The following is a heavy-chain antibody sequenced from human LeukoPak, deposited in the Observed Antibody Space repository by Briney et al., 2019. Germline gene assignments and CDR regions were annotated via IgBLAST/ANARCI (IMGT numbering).Heavy chain of an antibody. V-gene: IGHV4-59*01. CDR1: GVSISSYY. Sequence: SETLSLTCTVSGVSISSYYWSWIRQPPGKGLEWIGYIYYSGSTNYNPSLKSRVTISVDTSKNQFSLKLTSVTAADTAVYYCARGRLSDSSGYYYSREPKAPFDIWGQGTMVTVSS. CDR3: ARGRLSDSSGYYYSREPKAPFDI. J-gene: IGHJ3*02. CDR2: IYYSGST. D-gene: IGHD3-22*01.